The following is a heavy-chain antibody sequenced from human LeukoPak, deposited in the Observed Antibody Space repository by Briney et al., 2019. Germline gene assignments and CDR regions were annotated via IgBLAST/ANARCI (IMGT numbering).Heavy chain of an antibody. Sequence: SETLSLTCTVSGGSISSGGYYWSWIRQHPGKGLEWIGYIYYSGSTYYSPSLKSRVTISVDTSKNQFSLKVSSVTAADTAVYYCATVSLETGYGFDYWGQGTLVTVSS. CDR3: ATVSLETGYGFDY. D-gene: IGHD3-9*01. CDR2: IYYSGST. CDR1: GGSISSGGYY. J-gene: IGHJ4*02. V-gene: IGHV4-30-4*08.